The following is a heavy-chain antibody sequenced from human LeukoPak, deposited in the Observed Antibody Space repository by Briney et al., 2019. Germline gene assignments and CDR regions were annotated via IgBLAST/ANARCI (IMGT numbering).Heavy chain of an antibody. Sequence: PSETLSLTCTVSGYSISSGYYWGWIRQPPGKGLEWIGSIYHSGSTYYNPSLKSRVTISVDTSKNQFSLKLSSVTAADTAVYYCAGTYYYGSGYHMDVWAKGPRSPSP. CDR3: AGTYYYGSGYHMDV. CDR1: GYSISSGYY. D-gene: IGHD3-10*01. V-gene: IGHV4-38-2*02. J-gene: IGHJ6*03. CDR2: IYHSGST.